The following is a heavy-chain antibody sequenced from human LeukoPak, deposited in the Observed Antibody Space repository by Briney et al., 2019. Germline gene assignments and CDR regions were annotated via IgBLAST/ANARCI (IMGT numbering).Heavy chain of an antibody. CDR3: ASYTGY. Sequence: SETLSLTCTVSGGSISSYYWSWIRQPPGKGLEWIGYIYYSGSTYYNPSLKSRVTISVDTSKNQFSLKLSSVTAADTAVYYCASYTGYWGQGTLVTVSS. CDR2: IYYSGST. V-gene: IGHV4-59*01. J-gene: IGHJ4*02. D-gene: IGHD4-11*01. CDR1: GGSISSYY.